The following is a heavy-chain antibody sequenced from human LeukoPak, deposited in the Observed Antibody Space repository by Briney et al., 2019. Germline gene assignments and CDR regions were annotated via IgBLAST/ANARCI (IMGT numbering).Heavy chain of an antibody. CDR2: VNPSGGT. CDR3: ARWTSGWYYFDF. V-gene: IGHV4-34*01. D-gene: IGHD6-19*01. CDR1: GGSLSGCD. J-gene: IGHJ4*02. Sequence: SETLSLTCGVYGGSLSGCDWSWIRQSPGKGLEWIGAVNPSGGTTYNPSLKSRATISVDTSKSQFSLRLSSVTAADTAVYYCARWTSGWYYFDFWGQGSLVTVSS.